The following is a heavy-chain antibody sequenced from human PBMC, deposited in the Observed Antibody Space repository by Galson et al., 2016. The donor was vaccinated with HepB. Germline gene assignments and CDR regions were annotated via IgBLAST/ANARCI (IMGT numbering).Heavy chain of an antibody. CDR3: ARDLVGATPFDF. D-gene: IGHD1-26*01. CDR2: IWYDGINK. J-gene: IGHJ4*02. CDR1: GFSFSDYG. V-gene: IGHV3-33*01. Sequence: SLRLSCATSGFSFSDYGMHWVRQTPGKGLEWVAVIWYDGINKYCADSVKGRFTISRDNSKNTVYLQMNSLSANDTALYYCARDLVGATPFDFWGQGTLVTVSS.